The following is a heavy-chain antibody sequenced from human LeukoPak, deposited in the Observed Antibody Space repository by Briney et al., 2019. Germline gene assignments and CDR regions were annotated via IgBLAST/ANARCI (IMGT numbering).Heavy chain of an antibody. J-gene: IGHJ6*02. V-gene: IGHV1-2*02. CDR3: ARDIAVAGPDYYYYYGMDV. D-gene: IGHD6-19*01. CDR2: INPNSGGT. Sequence: ASVKVSCKASGYTFTGYYMHWVRQAPGQGLEWMGWINPNSGGTNYAQKLQGRVTMTTDTSTSTAYMELRSLRSDDTAVYYCARDIAVAGPDYYYYYGMDVWGQGTTVTVSS. CDR1: GYTFTGYY.